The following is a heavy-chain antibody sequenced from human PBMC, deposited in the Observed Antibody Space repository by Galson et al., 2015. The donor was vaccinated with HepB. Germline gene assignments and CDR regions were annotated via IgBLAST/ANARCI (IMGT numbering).Heavy chain of an antibody. D-gene: IGHD3-3*01. V-gene: IGHV3-13*01. CDR1: GFTFSSYD. J-gene: IGHJ6*02. CDR2: IGTAGDT. CDR3: ARGRGYDFWSGPKGGMDV. Sequence: SLRLSCAASGFTFSSYDMHWVRQATGKGLEWVSAIGTAGDTYYPGSVKGRFTISRENAKNSLYLQMDSLRAGDTAVYYCARGRGYDFWSGPKGGMDVWGQGTTVTVSS.